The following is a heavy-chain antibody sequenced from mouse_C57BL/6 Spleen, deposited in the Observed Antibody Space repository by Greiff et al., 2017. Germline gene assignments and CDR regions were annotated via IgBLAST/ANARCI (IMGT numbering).Heavy chain of an antibody. CDR3: ARDYYGSSSYAMDY. J-gene: IGHJ4*01. Sequence: QVQLQQSGPELVKPGASVKISCKASGYSFTSYYIHWVKQRPGQGLEWIGWIYPGSGNTKYNEKFKGKATLTADTSSSTAYMQLSSLTSEDSAVYYCARDYYGSSSYAMDYWGQGTSVTVSS. CDR2: IYPGSGNT. V-gene: IGHV1-66*01. D-gene: IGHD1-1*01. CDR1: GYSFTSYY.